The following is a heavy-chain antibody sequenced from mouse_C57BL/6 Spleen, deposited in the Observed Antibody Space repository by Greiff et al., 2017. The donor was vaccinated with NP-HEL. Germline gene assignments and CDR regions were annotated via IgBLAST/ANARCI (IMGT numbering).Heavy chain of an antibody. Sequence: DVKLVEPGGGLVQPKGSLKLSCAASGFSFNTYAMNWVRQAPGKGLEWVARIRSKSNNYATYYADSVKDRFTISRDDSESMLYLQMNNLKTEDTAMYYCVGGQGFAYWGQGTLVTVSA. CDR2: IRSKSNNYAT. V-gene: IGHV10-1*01. CDR3: VGGQGFAY. J-gene: IGHJ3*01. CDR1: GFSFNTYA. D-gene: IGHD3-3*01.